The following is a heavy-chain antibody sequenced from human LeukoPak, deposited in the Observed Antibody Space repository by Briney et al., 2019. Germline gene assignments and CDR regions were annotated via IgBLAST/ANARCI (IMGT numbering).Heavy chain of an antibody. J-gene: IGHJ2*01. Sequence: SETLSLTCTVSGGSISSGDYYWSWIRQPPGKGLEWIGYIYYSGSTYYNPSLKSRVTISVDMSKNQFSLKLSSVTAADTAVYYCAREYQLLWAGYFDLWGRGTLVTVSS. D-gene: IGHD2-2*01. V-gene: IGHV4-30-4*01. CDR1: GGSISSGDYY. CDR3: AREYQLLWAGYFDL. CDR2: IYYSGST.